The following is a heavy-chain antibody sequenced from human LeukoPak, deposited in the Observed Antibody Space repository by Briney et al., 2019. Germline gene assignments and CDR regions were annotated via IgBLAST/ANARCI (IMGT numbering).Heavy chain of an antibody. J-gene: IGHJ4*02. CDR2: ISWDRGSI. Sequence: GGSLRLSCAASGSTFDDYAMHWVRQAPGKGLEWVSGISWDRGSIVYTDSVKGRFTISRDNAKNSLYLQMNSQRANDTSFSYCSKDRDDILTCPAYWGQGNLVTVSS. CDR3: SKDRDDILTCPAY. CDR1: GSTFDDYA. D-gene: IGHD3-9*01. V-gene: IGHV3-9*01.